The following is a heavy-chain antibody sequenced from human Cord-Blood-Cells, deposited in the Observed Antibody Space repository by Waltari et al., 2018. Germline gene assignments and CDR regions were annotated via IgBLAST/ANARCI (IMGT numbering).Heavy chain of an antibody. Sequence: QVQLVQSGAEVKKPGASVKVSCKVSGYTLTELSMHWVRQAPGKGLEWMGGFEPEDGETIYAQKFQGRVTMTEDTSTDTAYMELSSLRSEDTAVYYCATTYCSSTSCPYYYGMDVWGQGTTVTVSS. CDR3: ATTYCSSTSCPYYYGMDV. CDR2: FEPEDGET. V-gene: IGHV1-24*01. D-gene: IGHD2-2*01. CDR1: GYTLTELS. J-gene: IGHJ6*02.